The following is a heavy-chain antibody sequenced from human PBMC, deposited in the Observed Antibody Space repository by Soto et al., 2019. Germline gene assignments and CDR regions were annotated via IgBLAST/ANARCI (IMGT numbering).Heavy chain of an antibody. D-gene: IGHD1-26*01. CDR1: GFTFSSYA. Sequence: GSLRLSCAASGFTFSSYAMSWVRQAPGKGLEWVSAISGSGGSTYYADSVKGRFTISRDNSKNTLYLQMNSLRAEDTAVYYCAEDAGYYYYYYGMDVWGQGTTVTVSS. V-gene: IGHV3-23*01. CDR3: AEDAGYYYYYYGMDV. J-gene: IGHJ6*02. CDR2: ISGSGGST.